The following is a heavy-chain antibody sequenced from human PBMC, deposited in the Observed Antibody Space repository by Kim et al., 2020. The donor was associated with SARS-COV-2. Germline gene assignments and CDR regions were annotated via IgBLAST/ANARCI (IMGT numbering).Heavy chain of an antibody. CDR3: PAPICHYYDSSGYYCHDAFDV. J-gene: IGHJ3*01. CDR1: GFTFTSSA. Sequence: SVKVSCKASGFTFTSSAVQWVRQARGQRLEWIGWIVVGSGNTNYAQKFHERVTITRDMSTSTAYMELSSLRSEDTAVYYCPAPICHYYDSSGYYCHDAFDVWGQGTMVTVSS. D-gene: IGHD3-22*01. V-gene: IGHV1-58*01. CDR2: IVVGSGNT.